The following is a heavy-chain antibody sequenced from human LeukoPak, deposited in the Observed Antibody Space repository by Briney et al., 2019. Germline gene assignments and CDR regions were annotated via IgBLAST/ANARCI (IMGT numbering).Heavy chain of an antibody. D-gene: IGHD6-19*01. J-gene: IGHJ6*03. CDR2: INHSGST. CDR3: ARDQGAYSSGWYYYYYYMDV. Sequence: SETLSLTCAVYGGSFSGYYWSWIRQPPGKGLERIGEINHSGSTNYNPSLKSRVTISVDTSKNQFSLKLSSVTAADTAVYYCARDQGAYSSGWYYYYYYMDVWGKGTTVTISS. V-gene: IGHV4-34*01. CDR1: GGSFSGYY.